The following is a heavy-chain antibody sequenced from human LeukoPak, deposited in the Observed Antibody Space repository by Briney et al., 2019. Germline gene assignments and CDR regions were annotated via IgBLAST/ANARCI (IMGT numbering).Heavy chain of an antibody. CDR2: INPNSGGT. V-gene: IGHV1-2*02. J-gene: IGHJ6*02. Sequence: ASVKVSCKASGYTFTGYYMHWVRQAPGQGLEWMGWINPNSGGTNYAQKFQGRVTMTRDTSISTAYMELSRLRSDDTAVYYCARDPFPYYDFWSGYYRSSENYYYYYSMDVWGQGTTVTVSS. D-gene: IGHD3-3*01. CDR3: ARDPFPYYDFWSGYYRSSENYYYYYSMDV. CDR1: GYTFTGYY.